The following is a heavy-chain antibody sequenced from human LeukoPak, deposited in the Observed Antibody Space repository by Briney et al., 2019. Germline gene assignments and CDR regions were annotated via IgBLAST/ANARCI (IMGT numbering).Heavy chain of an antibody. D-gene: IGHD3-3*01. CDR3: ARGHGDFWSGYYYYYYGMDV. V-gene: IGHV1-8*01. Sequence: ASVKVSCKASGYTFTSYDINWVRQATGQGLEWMGWMNPNSGNTGYAQKFQGRVTMTRNTSISTAYMELSSLRSEDTAVYYCARGHGDFWSGYYYYYYGMDVWGQGTTVTVPS. CDR2: MNPNSGNT. CDR1: GYTFTSYD. J-gene: IGHJ6*02.